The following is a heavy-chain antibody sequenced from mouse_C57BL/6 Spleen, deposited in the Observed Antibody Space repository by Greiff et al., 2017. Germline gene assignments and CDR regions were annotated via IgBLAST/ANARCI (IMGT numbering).Heavy chain of an antibody. CDR3: AKGLYGNLDY. CDR2: INPNNGGT. J-gene: IGHJ2*01. V-gene: IGHV1-26*01. D-gene: IGHD2-1*01. Sequence: EVQLQQSGPELVKPGASVKISCKASGYTFTDYYMNWVKQSHGKSLEWIGDINPNNGGTSYNQTFKGKATLTVDKSSSTAYMELRSLTSEDSAVYYCAKGLYGNLDYWGQGTTLTVAS. CDR1: GYTFTDYY.